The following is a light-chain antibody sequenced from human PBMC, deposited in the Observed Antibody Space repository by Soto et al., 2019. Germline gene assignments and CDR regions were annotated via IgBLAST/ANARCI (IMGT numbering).Light chain of an antibody. CDR2: GAS. CDR3: QKYNTAPWT. J-gene: IGKJ1*01. V-gene: IGKV1-27*01. Sequence: DIQMTQSPSSLSASVGDRVTITCRASRGINNYLAWYQQKPGKVPKVLIYGASTLQSGVPSRFSGSGSGTDFTLTISSLRPEDVAIYYCQKYNTAPWTFGQGTKVEIK. CDR1: RGINNY.